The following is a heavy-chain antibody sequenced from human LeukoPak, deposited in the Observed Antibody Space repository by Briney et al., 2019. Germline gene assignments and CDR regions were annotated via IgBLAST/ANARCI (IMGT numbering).Heavy chain of an antibody. D-gene: IGHD6-19*01. CDR2: INPNSGGT. V-gene: IGHV1-2*06. CDR3: ASFAVAGYYFDY. CDR1: GYTFTGCY. J-gene: IGHJ4*02. Sequence: ASVKVSCKASGYTFTGCYMHWVRQAPGQGLEWMGRINPNSGGTNYAQKFQGRVTMTRDTSISTAYMELSRLRSDDTAVYYCASFAVAGYYFDYWGQGTLVTVSS.